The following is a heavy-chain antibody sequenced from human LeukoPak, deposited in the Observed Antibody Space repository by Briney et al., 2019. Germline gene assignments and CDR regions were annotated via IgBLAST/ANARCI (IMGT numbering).Heavy chain of an antibody. J-gene: IGHJ5*02. CDR2: IKEDGSEK. CDR1: GFTLSNSW. V-gene: IGHV3-7*03. CDR3: ARDES. Sequence: GGSLRLSCAASGFTLSNSWMSWVRQAPGKGLEWVANIKEDGSEKYYVDSVEGRFTISRDNAKNSLYLQMNSLGAEDTAVYYCARDESWGQGTLVTVSS.